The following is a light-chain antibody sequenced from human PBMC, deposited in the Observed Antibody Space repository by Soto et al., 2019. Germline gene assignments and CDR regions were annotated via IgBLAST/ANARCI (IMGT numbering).Light chain of an antibody. Sequence: EVVLRQSPGTLSLSPGERATLSCRASQSVSTTSLAWYRQTPARAPRPLIYGESSRPTAIQERFRAAGSGQASPLTISRVRPKNYAVNTGQQYKTSPWTFGQGTKV. V-gene: IGKV3-20*01. CDR3: QQYKTSPWT. CDR2: GES. J-gene: IGKJ1*01. CDR1: QSVSTTS.